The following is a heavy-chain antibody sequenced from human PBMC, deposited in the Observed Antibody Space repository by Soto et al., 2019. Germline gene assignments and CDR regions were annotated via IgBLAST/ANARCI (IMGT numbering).Heavy chain of an antibody. D-gene: IGHD6-13*01. Sequence: PSETLSLTCAVSGGSISTSNWWSWVRQPPGKGLEWIGEINHSGSTNYNPSLKSRVTISVDTSKNQFSLKLSSVTAADTAVYYCARDRKAAGTQVAPYYYYYYGMDVWGQGTTVTVSS. CDR1: GGSISTSNW. J-gene: IGHJ6*02. CDR2: INHSGST. V-gene: IGHV4-4*02. CDR3: ARDRKAAGTQVAPYYYYYYGMDV.